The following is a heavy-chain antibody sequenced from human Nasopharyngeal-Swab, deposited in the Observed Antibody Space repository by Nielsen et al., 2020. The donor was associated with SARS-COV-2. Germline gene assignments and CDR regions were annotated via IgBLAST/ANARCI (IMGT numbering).Heavy chain of an antibody. D-gene: IGHD3-22*01. CDR1: GFTFSSYW. J-gene: IGHJ4*02. CDR3: ERDGRDYYDSSGYYPDY. V-gene: IGHV3-74*01. CDR2: INSDGSST. Sequence: GESLKLSCAASGFTFSSYWMHWVRQAPGKGLVWVSRINSDGSSTSYADSVKGRFTISRDNAKNTLYLQMNSLRAEDTAVYYCERDGRDYYDSSGYYPDYWGQGTLVTVSS.